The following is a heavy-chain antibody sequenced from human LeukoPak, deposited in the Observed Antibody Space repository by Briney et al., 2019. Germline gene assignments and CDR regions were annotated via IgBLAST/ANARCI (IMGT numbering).Heavy chain of an antibody. Sequence: GGSLRLSCAASGFIFSSYGMHWVRQAPGEGLEWVAFIRYDGSKKYYADSVKGRFTISRDNSKNTLYLQMNSLRAEDTAVYYCAKDRFYYGSGSYFFDYWGQGTLVTVSS. CDR1: GFIFSSYG. CDR2: IRYDGSKK. J-gene: IGHJ4*02. CDR3: AKDRFYYGSGSYFFDY. D-gene: IGHD3-10*01. V-gene: IGHV3-30*02.